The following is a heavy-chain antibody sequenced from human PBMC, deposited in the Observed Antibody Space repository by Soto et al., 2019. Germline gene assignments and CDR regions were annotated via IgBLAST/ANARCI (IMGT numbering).Heavy chain of an antibody. CDR2: ISYDGSNK. D-gene: IGHD2-8*01. CDR1: GFTFSSYG. J-gene: IGHJ3*02. V-gene: IGHV3-30*18. Sequence: SLRVSFAPSGFTFSSYGIHWVCQAPVNVLQWVAVISYDGSNKYYADSVKGRFTISRDNSKNTLYLQMNSLRAEDTAVYYCAKHEVHCTNGVCRPAAFDIWGQGTMVT. CDR3: AKHEVHCTNGVCRPAAFDI.